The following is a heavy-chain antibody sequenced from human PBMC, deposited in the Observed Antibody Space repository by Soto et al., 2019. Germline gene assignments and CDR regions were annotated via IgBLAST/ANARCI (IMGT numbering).Heavy chain of an antibody. J-gene: IGHJ4*02. D-gene: IGHD2-21*01. CDR3: AREPPYYGACFDS. CDR2: INAGNGNT. V-gene: IGHV1-3*01. CDR1: GYTFTNYA. Sequence: ASVKVSCKASGYTFTNYAMHWVRQAPGQRLEWMGWINAGNGNTKYSQKFQGRVTITRDTSASTAYMELSSLRSEDTALYYCAREPPYYGACFDSWGQGTLVTVSS.